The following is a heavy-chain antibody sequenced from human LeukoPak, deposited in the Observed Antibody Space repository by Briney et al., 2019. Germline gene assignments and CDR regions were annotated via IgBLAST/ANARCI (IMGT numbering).Heavy chain of an antibody. V-gene: IGHV3-23*01. CDR1: GFTFSNYA. Sequence: GGSLRLSCVASGFTFSNYAMSWVRQAPGKGLEWVSAITGGGITYYADSVKGRFTISRDNSKNTLYLQMNSLRAEDTAVYYCAKWGDYDVLTGYYDPDYWGQGTLVTVSS. D-gene: IGHD3-9*01. CDR3: AKWGDYDVLTGYYDPDY. J-gene: IGHJ4*02. CDR2: ITGGGIT.